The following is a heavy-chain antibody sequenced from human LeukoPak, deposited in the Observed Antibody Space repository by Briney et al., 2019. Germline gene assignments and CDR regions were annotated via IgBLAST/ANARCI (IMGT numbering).Heavy chain of an antibody. Sequence: SETLSLTCTVSGYSISSGYYWGWIRQPPGKGLEWIGSIYHSGSTYYNPSLKSRVIMTVDTSKNQFSLNMTSVTAADTAVYYCARNTGVPSAFDIWGQGTMVTVSS. CDR1: GYSISSGYY. J-gene: IGHJ3*02. CDR3: ARNTGVPSAFDI. D-gene: IGHD3-3*01. V-gene: IGHV4-38-2*02. CDR2: IYHSGST.